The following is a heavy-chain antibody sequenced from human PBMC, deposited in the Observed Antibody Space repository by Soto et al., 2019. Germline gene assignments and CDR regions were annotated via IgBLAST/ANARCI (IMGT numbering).Heavy chain of an antibody. CDR3: ATSGSYYNIAXFDY. CDR1: GGSISSYY. CDR2: IYYSGST. J-gene: IGHJ4*02. V-gene: IGHV4-59*01. D-gene: IGHD3-10*01. Sequence: PSETLSLTCTVSGGSISSYYWSWIRQPPGKGLEWIGYIYYSGSTNYNPSLKSRVTISVDTSKNQFSLKLSSVTAADTAVYYCATSGSYYNIAXFDYWGQGTLVTVSS.